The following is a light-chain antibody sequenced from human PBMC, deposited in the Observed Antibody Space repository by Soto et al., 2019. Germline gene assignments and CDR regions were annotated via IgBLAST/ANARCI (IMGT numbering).Light chain of an antibody. V-gene: IGKV3-11*01. J-gene: IGKJ5*01. CDR2: DAS. CDR3: QQRSDWPPIT. CDR1: QSISSY. Sequence: EIVLTQSPDTLSLSPGDRATLSCRASQSISSYLAWYQQKPVQSPRLLIYDASNRATGIPARFSGSGSGTDFTLTISSLEPEDFAVYYCQQRSDWPPITFGQGTRLEIK.